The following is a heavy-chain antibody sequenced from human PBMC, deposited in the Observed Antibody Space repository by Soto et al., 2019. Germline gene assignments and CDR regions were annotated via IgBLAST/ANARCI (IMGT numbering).Heavy chain of an antibody. Sequence: EVQVLESGRGLVQPGGSLRLSCEGSGFTVSSHAMTWIRQAPGKGPEWVSTVTADGGTYYADSVKGRFAMSRDTSENTLYLQMHSLGAEDTVAYYCAPHVCCSGGICQYDAFAIRGQGTMVTVSS. D-gene: IGHD2-15*01. V-gene: IGHV3-23*01. CDR3: APHVCCSGGICQYDAFAI. CDR2: VTADGGT. CDR1: GFTVSSHA. J-gene: IGHJ3*02.